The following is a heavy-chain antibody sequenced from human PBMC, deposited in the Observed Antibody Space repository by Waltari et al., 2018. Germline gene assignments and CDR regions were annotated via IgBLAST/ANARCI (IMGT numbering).Heavy chain of an antibody. CDR1: GGTVHHFI. D-gene: IGHD1-26*01. V-gene: IGHV1-69*12. CDR2: ITPMFGTK. J-gene: IGHJ6*03. CDR3: AREVGERARYYMDV. Sequence: QVQLVQSGAEVKKPGSSVKVSCKASGGTVHHFIIGWVRQAPGQGLEWMGDITPMFGTKNYARQFQGRLTITADESTSTVFLELSSLKSDTAVYYCAREVGERARYYMDVWGKGTTVTISS.